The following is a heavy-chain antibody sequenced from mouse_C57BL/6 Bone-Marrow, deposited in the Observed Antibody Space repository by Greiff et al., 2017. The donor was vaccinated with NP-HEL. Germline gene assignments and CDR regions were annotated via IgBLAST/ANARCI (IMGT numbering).Heavy chain of an antibody. CDR1: GFSLTSYG. D-gene: IGHD1-1*02. V-gene: IGHV2-6*01. CDR2: IWGVGST. Sequence: VQRVESGPGLVAPSQSLSITCTVSGFSLTSYGVDWVRQSPGKGLEWLGVIWGVGSTNYNSALKSRLSISKDNSKSQVFLKMNSLQTDDTAMYYCASILWSGFAYWGQGTLVTVSA. CDR3: ASILWSGFAY. J-gene: IGHJ3*01.